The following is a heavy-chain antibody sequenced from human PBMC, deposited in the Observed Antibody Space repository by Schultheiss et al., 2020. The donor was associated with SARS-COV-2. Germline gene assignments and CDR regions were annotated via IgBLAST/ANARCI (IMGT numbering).Heavy chain of an antibody. CDR1: GGTFSGYA. CDR2: IGPLSGSP. V-gene: IGHV1-69*13. CDR3: ARDRYDFWSGYVSYWYFDL. Sequence: SVKVSCKASGGTFSGYALSWVRQAPGQGLEWMGGIGPLSGSPSYAQRFQDRVTITADESTSTAYMELSSLRSEDTAVYYCARDRYDFWSGYVSYWYFDLWGRGTLVTVSS. D-gene: IGHD3-3*01. J-gene: IGHJ2*01.